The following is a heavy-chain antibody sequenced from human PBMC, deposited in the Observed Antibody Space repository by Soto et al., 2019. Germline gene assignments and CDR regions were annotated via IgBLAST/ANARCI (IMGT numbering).Heavy chain of an antibody. V-gene: IGHV1-69*13. D-gene: IGHD3-16*01. CDR2: IIPIFGTA. CDR3: ARVERDNYAEWFDA. J-gene: IGHJ5*02. Sequence: ASVKVSCKASGGTFSSYAISWVRQAPGQGLEWMGGIIPIFGTANYAQKFQGRVTITADESTSTAYMELSSLRSEDTAVYYCARVERDNYAEWFDACGRGTLLAVFS. CDR1: GGTFSSYA.